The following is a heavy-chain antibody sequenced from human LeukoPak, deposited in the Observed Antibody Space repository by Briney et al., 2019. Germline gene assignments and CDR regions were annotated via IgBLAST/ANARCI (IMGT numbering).Heavy chain of an antibody. CDR1: GSTFSSTG. D-gene: IGHD3-22*01. CDR3: ARMWLLSYYIDF. CDR2: ISAGGAST. J-gene: IGHJ6*03. V-gene: IGHV3-23*01. Sequence: GGSLRLSCAASGSTFSSTGMTWVRQDRGKGQEWVSSISAGGASTYYADSVKGRFTISRDNSRDTLYLQMNSLRAEDTAVYYCARMWLLSYYIDFWGKGTTVTVS.